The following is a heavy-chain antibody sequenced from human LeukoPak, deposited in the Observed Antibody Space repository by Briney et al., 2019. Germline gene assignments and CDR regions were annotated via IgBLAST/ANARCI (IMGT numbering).Heavy chain of an antibody. CDR2: IRQDGSDK. J-gene: IGHJ4*02. CDR1: GFTFSSNW. D-gene: IGHD2-15*01. CDR3: ARDRDCGDGGCYPHFDY. Sequence: GGSLRLSCAASGFTFSSNWMSWVRQAPGKGLEWVANIRQDGSDKYYMDSVKGRFTISRDNAKDSLSLQMNSLRVEDTAVYYCARDRDCGDGGCYPHFDYWGQGVRVTVSS. V-gene: IGHV3-7*01.